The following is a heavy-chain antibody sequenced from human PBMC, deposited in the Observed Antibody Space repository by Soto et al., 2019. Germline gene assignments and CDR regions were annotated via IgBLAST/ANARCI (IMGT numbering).Heavy chain of an antibody. J-gene: IGHJ5*02. Sequence: QVQLQESGPGLVKPSQTLSLTCTVSGGSISTGGYYWNWIRQHPGKGLEWIGYFYYSGSTFYNPVLKSRVIISVNTSKSQFSLMLSSVTAADTAVYYFARSVFPWGQGTLVTVSS. CDR1: GGSISTGGYY. V-gene: IGHV4-31*03. CDR3: ARSVFP. CDR2: FYYSGST.